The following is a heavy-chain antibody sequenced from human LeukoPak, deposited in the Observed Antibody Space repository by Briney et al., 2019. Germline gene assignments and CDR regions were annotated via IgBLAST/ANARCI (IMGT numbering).Heavy chain of an antibody. CDR2: IRSKANSHAT. CDR1: GITFSGSA. D-gene: IGHD5-18*01. Sequence: GGSLRLSCAASGITFSGSAMHWVRQASGKGLEWVGRIRSKANSHATAYAASVKGRFTISRDDSKNTAYLQMNSLKTEDTAVYYCTTYESHGYVVIGDYWGQGTLVTVSS. V-gene: IGHV3-73*01. CDR3: TTYESHGYVVIGDY. J-gene: IGHJ4*02.